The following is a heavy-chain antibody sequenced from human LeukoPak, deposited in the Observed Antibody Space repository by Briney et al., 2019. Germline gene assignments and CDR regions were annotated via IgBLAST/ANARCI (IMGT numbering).Heavy chain of an antibody. CDR3: AAVGWEYSSSPLPMDV. CDR1: GFTFPSSG. V-gene: IGHV1-58*01. J-gene: IGHJ6*02. CDR2: IFVGSGNT. Sequence: ASVKVSCKSSGFTFPSSGVQWVRQARGQRLEWMGWIFVGSGNTNYAQKFQERVTITMDMSTSTAYMELSSLRSEDTAVYYCAAVGWEYSSSPLPMDVWGQGTTVTVSS. D-gene: IGHD6-6*01.